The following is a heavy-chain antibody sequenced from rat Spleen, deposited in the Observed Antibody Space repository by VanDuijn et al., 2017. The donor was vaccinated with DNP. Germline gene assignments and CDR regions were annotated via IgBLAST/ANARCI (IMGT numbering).Heavy chain of an antibody. V-gene: IGHV5-19*01. J-gene: IGHJ2*01. CDR1: GFTFSNYG. D-gene: IGHD1-12*02. CDR3: ATEVYYYDVTYYYGDY. CDR2: ISPSGVST. Sequence: EVQLVESGGGLVQPGGSLTLSCAASGFTFSNYGMHWIRQAPAKGLEWVASISPSGVSTYYRDSVKGRFIISRDDSESVLYLQMDSLRSEDTAAYYCATEVYYYDVTYYYGDYWGQGVMVTVSS.